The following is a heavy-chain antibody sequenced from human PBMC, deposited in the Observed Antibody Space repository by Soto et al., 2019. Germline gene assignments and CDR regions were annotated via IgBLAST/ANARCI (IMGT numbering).Heavy chain of an antibody. Sequence: PGGSLRLSCAASGFTFSSYAMHWDRQAPGKGLEWVAVISYDGINKYYADSVKGRFTISRDNSKNTLYLEMNSLRAEDTAVYYCARGPSAYYSSGALGYWGQGTLVTVSS. CDR1: GFTFSSYA. CDR2: ISYDGINK. CDR3: ARGPSAYYSSGALGY. V-gene: IGHV3-30-3*01. D-gene: IGHD3-22*01. J-gene: IGHJ4*02.